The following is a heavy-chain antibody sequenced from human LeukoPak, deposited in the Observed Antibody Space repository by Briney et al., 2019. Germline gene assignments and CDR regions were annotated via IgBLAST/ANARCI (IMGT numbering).Heavy chain of an antibody. CDR1: GFTSSSYE. D-gene: IGHD6-19*01. V-gene: IGHV3-48*03. Sequence: GGSLRLSCAASGFTSSSYEMNWVRQAPGKGLEWVSYISGSSSTIYYADSVKGRFTISRDNAKNSLYLQMNSLRAEDTAVYYCARGKYSSGWFDYWGRGTLVTVSS. CDR2: ISGSSSTI. CDR3: ARGKYSSGWFDY. J-gene: IGHJ4*02.